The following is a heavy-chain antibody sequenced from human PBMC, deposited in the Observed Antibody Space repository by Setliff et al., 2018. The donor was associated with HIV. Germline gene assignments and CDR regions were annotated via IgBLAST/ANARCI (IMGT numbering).Heavy chain of an antibody. CDR3: ARYHIGGIQYFQH. CDR1: GGSFSAYY. J-gene: IGHJ1*01. D-gene: IGHD2-21*01. V-gene: IGHV4-34*09. CDR2: INHSGNT. Sequence: PSETLSLTCAVYGGSFSAYYWSWIRQPPVKGLEWIGEINHSGNTNYNPSLRSRVSISADTSKNQFSLNLTSVTAADTAIYYCARYHIGGIQYFQHWGQGALVTVS.